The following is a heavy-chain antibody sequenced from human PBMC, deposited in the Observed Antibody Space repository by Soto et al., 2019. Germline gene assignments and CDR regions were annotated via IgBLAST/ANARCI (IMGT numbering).Heavy chain of an antibody. Sequence: RWSLRLSCSASVFTFSSYAMHWFRQAPGKGLEWVAVISYDGSNKYYADSVKGRFTISRDNSKNTLYLQMNSLRAEDTAVYYCARDRAYGDYYFDYWGQGTLVTVS. V-gene: IGHV3-30-3*01. CDR1: VFTFSSYA. CDR3: ARDRAYGDYYFDY. J-gene: IGHJ4*02. D-gene: IGHD4-17*01. CDR2: ISYDGSNK.